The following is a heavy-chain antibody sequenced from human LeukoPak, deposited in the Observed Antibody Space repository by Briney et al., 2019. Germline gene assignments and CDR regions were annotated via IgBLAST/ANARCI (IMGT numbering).Heavy chain of an antibody. J-gene: IGHJ4*02. D-gene: IGHD6-13*01. V-gene: IGHV4-59*11. CDR3: ASRAAGTTWYGVFDY. Sequence: SETLSLTCSVSGASLNSHYWSWIRQSPGKGLEWIGYVFNGGSTNYNPSLKSRVTMSRDTSRDQFSLRLTSVAAADTAIYYCASRAAGTTWYGVFDYWSQGTLVTVSS. CDR1: GASLNSHY. CDR2: VFNGGST.